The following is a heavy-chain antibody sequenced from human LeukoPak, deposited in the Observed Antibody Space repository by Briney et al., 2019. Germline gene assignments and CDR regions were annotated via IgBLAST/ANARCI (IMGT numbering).Heavy chain of an antibody. Sequence: GASVKVSCKVSGYTLTELSMHWVRQAPGKGLEWMGGFDPEDGESIYAQKFQGRVTMTEDTSTDTAYMELSSLRSEDTAVYYCATDLFGTGYCSSTSCYRPGYWGQGTLVTVSS. CDR2: FDPEDGES. CDR3: ATDLFGTGYCSSTSCYRPGY. CDR1: GYTLTELS. D-gene: IGHD2-2*01. V-gene: IGHV1-24*01. J-gene: IGHJ4*02.